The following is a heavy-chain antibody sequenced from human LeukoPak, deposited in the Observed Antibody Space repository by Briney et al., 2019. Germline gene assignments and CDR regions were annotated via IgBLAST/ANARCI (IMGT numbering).Heavy chain of an antibody. Sequence: SETLSLTCTVSGGSISSGGYYWSWIRQPPGKGLEWIGYIYHSGSTYYNPSLKSRVTISVDRSKNQFSLKLSSVTAADTAVYYCARVSGVANYYYYMDVWGKGTTVTVSS. J-gene: IGHJ6*03. V-gene: IGHV4-30-2*01. CDR2: IYHSGST. D-gene: IGHD3-3*01. CDR3: ARVSGVANYYYYMDV. CDR1: GGSISSGGYY.